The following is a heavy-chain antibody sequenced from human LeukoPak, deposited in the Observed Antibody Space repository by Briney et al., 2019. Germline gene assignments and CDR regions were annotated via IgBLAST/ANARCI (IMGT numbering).Heavy chain of an antibody. Sequence: GGSLRLSCAASGFTFSSYAMSWVRQAPGKGLEWVSAISGSGGSTYYADSVKGRFTISRDNAKNSLDLQMNSLRDEDTAVYYCARARASGRSGFDYWGQGTLVTVSS. CDR1: GFTFSSYA. V-gene: IGHV3-23*01. CDR2: ISGSGGST. J-gene: IGHJ4*02. D-gene: IGHD1-26*01. CDR3: ARARASGRSGFDY.